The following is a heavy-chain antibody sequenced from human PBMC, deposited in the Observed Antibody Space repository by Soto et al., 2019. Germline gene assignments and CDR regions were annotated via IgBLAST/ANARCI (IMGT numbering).Heavy chain of an antibody. D-gene: IGHD4-17*01. CDR3: ARAQARSTVTTKGLGYYYYGMDV. V-gene: IGHV1-2*04. Sequence: ASVKVSCKASGYTFTGYYMHWVRQAPGQGLEWMGWINPNSGGTNYAQKFQGWVTMTRDTSISTAYMELSRLRSDDTAVYYCARAQARSTVTTKGLGYYYYGMDVWGQGTTVTVSS. CDR2: INPNSGGT. CDR1: GYTFTGYY. J-gene: IGHJ6*02.